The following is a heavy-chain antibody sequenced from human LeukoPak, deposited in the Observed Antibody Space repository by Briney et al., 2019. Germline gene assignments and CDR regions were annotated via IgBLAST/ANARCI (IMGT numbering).Heavy chain of an antibody. V-gene: IGHV4-59*12. CDR1: GGSISSYY. J-gene: IGHJ5*02. D-gene: IGHD2-2*02. CDR3: ARDEGLGCSSTSCYTGPFDP. Sequence: PSETLSLTCTVSGGSISSYYWSWIRQPPGKGLEWIGYIYYSGSTYYNPSLKSRVTISVDTSKNQFSLKLSSVTAADTAVYYCARDEGLGCSSTSCYTGPFDPWGQGTLVTVSS. CDR2: IYYSGST.